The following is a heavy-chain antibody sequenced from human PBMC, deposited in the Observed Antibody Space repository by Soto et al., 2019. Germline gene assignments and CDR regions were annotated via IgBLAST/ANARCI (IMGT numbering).Heavy chain of an antibody. CDR3: ARWGTTGGLDV. J-gene: IGHJ4*02. D-gene: IGHD3-16*01. CDR1: GFTFRSYV. V-gene: IGHV3-30*05. Sequence: QVQLVESGGGVVQPGTSLRLSCVGSGFTFRSYVIHWVRQAPGKGLEWVALTSYDGSNKYYDDSVKGRFTISRDNSRNPVDLQMDSLRIEGPALYYCARWGTTGGLDVWGQGTLVSVSS. CDR2: TSYDGSNK.